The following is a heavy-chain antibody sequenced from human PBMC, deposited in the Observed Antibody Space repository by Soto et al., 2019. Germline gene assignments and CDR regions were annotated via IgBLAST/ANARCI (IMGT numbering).Heavy chain of an antibody. Sequence: ASVKVSCKASGYTFTSYYMHWVRQAPGQGLEWMGIIIPSVGTTSYAQKFQGRVTITADASTSTAYMELSSLRSEDTAVYYCARESTDGYRPDWGQGTLVTVSS. J-gene: IGHJ4*02. CDR3: ARESTDGYRPD. CDR1: GYTFTSYY. D-gene: IGHD5-12*01. CDR2: IIPSVGTT. V-gene: IGHV1-46*01.